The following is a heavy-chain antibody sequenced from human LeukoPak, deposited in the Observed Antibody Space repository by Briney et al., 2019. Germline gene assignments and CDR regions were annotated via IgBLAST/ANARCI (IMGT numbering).Heavy chain of an antibody. Sequence: GGSLRLSCAASGFIFSSYAMSWVRQAPGKGLEWVSSISGSGSSTYYADSVKGRFTISTDNSKNTLYLQMNSLRAEDTAVYYCAKYGATAGTNYFDYWGQGTLVTVSS. CDR2: ISGSGSST. CDR1: GFIFSSYA. D-gene: IGHD6-13*01. J-gene: IGHJ4*02. V-gene: IGHV3-23*01. CDR3: AKYGATAGTNYFDY.